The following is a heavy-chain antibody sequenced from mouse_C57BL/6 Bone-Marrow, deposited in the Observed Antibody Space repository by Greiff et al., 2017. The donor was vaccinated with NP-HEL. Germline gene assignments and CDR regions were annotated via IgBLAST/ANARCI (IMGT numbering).Heavy chain of an antibody. J-gene: IGHJ3*01. D-gene: IGHD2-1*01. CDR3: AVIYYGNYVGFAY. V-gene: IGHV1-26*01. Sequence: VQLQQSGPELVKPGASVKISCKASGYTFTDYYMNWVKQSHGKSLEWIGDINPNNGGTSYNQKFKGKATLTVDKSSSTAYMELRSLTSEDSAVYYCAVIYYGNYVGFAYWGQGTLVTVSA. CDR1: GYTFTDYY. CDR2: INPNNGGT.